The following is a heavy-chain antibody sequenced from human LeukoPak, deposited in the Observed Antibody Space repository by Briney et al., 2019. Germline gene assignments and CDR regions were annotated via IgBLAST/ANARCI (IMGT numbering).Heavy chain of an antibody. V-gene: IGHV3-23*01. Sequence: GGSLRLSCAASGFTFSSYAMSWVRQAPGKGLEWVSAISGSGGSTYYADSVKGRFTISRDNSKNTLYLQMNSLRAEDTAVYYCAKTISPLTIVRGFPDYWGQGTLVTVSS. CDR1: GFTFSSYA. CDR3: AKTISPLTIVRGFPDY. CDR2: ISGSGGST. J-gene: IGHJ4*02. D-gene: IGHD3-10*01.